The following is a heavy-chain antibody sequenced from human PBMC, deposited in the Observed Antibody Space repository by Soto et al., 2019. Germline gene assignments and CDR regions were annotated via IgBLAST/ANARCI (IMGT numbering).Heavy chain of an antibody. J-gene: IGHJ6*02. CDR2: ISPYDDDT. Sequence: GPEVQKPGASVKVSCKASGYTFSSYGISWVRQAPGQGLEWLGWISPYDDDTKYAQNLQGRVRMTTDTSTRTVYMDLRSLRSDDTAIYYCARGGYYDSSGSRNYHYYGMDVWGQGTTVTVSS. CDR1: GYTFSSYG. D-gene: IGHD3-22*01. CDR3: ARGGYYDSSGSRNYHYYGMDV. V-gene: IGHV1-18*01.